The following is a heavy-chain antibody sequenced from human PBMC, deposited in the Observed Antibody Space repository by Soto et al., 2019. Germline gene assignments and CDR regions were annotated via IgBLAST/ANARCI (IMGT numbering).Heavy chain of an antibody. V-gene: IGHV1-8*01. CDR3: ARGALVGYYYYMDV. CDR1: GYTFTSYD. J-gene: IGHJ6*03. D-gene: IGHD1-26*01. Sequence: ASVKVSCTASGYTFTSYDINWVRQATGQGLEWMGWMNPNSGNTGYAQKFQGRVTMTRNTSISTAYMELSSLRSEDTAVYYCARGALVGYYYYMDVWGKGTTVTVSS. CDR2: MNPNSGNT.